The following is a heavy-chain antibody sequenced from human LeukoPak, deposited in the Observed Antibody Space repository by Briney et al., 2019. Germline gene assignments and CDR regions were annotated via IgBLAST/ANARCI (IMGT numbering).Heavy chain of an antibody. V-gene: IGHV1-2*02. CDR1: GYSFTDKY. J-gene: IGHJ6*04. CDR2: INPNSGDT. CDR3: AKDRYGDYVYYAMDV. Sequence: ASVKVSCKASGYSFTDKYMHWVRQAPGQGLEWMGWINPNSGDTNFAQKFQGRVTMTRDTSINTAYMQLSGLTSDDTAVYYCAKDRYGDYVYYAMDVWGKGTTVTVSS. D-gene: IGHD4-17*01.